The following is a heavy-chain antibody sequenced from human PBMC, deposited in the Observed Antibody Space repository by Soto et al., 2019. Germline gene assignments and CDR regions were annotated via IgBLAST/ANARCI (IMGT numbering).Heavy chain of an antibody. Sequence: QVQLVQSGAEVKKPGSSVKVSCKASGGTFSSYAISWVRQAPGHGLEWMGGIIPISETTNYAQKFQGRFTITADESKSTAYMELSSLRAEDTAVYYCARAQGSSTSLEIYYYYYYGMDVGGQGTTVTVSS. CDR2: IIPISETT. V-gene: IGHV1-69*01. J-gene: IGHJ6*02. D-gene: IGHD2-2*01. CDR1: GGTFSSYA. CDR3: ARAQGSSTSLEIYYYYYYGMDV.